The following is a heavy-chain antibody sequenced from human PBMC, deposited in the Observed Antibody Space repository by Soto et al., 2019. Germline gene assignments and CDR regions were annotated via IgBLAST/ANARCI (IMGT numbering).Heavy chain of an antibody. D-gene: IGHD3-10*01. CDR2: FSRDGDSM. J-gene: IGHJ6*02. V-gene: IGHV3-11*01. CDR1: GFTFSDYY. CDR3: ARPNGESIHYYHGMDV. Sequence: QVQLVEAGGGLVKPGGSLRLSCAASGFTFSDYYMAWIRQAPGKGLEYVSYFSRDGDSMYYADSVKGRFTISRDNAKNSLSLQMTSLRAEDTAVYYCARPNGESIHYYHGMDVWGQGTTVTVSS.